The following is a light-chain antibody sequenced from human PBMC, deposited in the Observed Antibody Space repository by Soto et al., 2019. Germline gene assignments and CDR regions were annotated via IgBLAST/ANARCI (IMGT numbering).Light chain of an antibody. CDR1: SNDVGAYNY. V-gene: IGLV2-14*03. CDR2: DVS. J-gene: IGLJ1*01. Sequence: QSALTQPASVSGSPGQSITVSCTGTSNDVGAYNYVSWYQQHPGTAPKLMIYDVSNRPSGVSNRFSRSKSGNTASLTISGLKAEDEADYYCTSYTSSRTYVFGTGTKVTVL. CDR3: TSYTSSRTYV.